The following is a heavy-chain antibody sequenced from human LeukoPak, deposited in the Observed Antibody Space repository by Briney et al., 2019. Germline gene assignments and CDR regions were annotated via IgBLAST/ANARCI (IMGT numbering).Heavy chain of an antibody. V-gene: IGHV1-18*01. CDR2: ITAYNGNT. D-gene: IGHD6-13*01. CDR3: ARLGIAGAFDY. Sequence: ASVKVSCKASGYTFTHYGISWVRQAPGQGLEWMGWITAYNGNTKYNQNLQGRVTMTTDTSTSTTYMELRSLRSDDTAVYYCARLGIAGAFDYWGQGTLVTVSS. J-gene: IGHJ4*02. CDR1: GYTFTHYG.